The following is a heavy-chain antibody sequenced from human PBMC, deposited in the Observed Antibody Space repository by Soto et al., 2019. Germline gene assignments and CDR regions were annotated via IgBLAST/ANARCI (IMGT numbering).Heavy chain of an antibody. J-gene: IGHJ6*02. D-gene: IGHD5-12*01. Sequence: QVQLVESGGGVVQPGRSLRLSCAASGFTFSSYGMHWVRQAPGKGLEWVALVWYDGGNKYYVDSVKGRFTISRDNSKNTLYLEMNSLRDEDTAVYSCLRAAGYSGYDYVYYYGMDVWGQGTTVTVSS. CDR2: VWYDGGNK. CDR3: LRAAGYSGYDYVYYYGMDV. CDR1: GFTFSSYG. V-gene: IGHV3-33*01.